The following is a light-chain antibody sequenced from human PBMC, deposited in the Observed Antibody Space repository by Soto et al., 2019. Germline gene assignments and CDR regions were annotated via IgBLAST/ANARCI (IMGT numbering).Light chain of an antibody. Sequence: QSALTQPASVSGSPGQSITISCTGTSSDVGGYNSVSWYQQHPGKAPKLVIYEVSHRPSGVSHRFSGSKSGNTASLTISGLQAEDEADYYCSSYTSSSLSVFGTGTKVTVL. CDR1: SSDVGGYNS. V-gene: IGLV2-14*01. J-gene: IGLJ1*01. CDR2: EVS. CDR3: SSYTSSSLSV.